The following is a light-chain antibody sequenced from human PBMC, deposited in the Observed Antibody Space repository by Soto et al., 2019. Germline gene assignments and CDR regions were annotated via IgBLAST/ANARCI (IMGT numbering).Light chain of an antibody. Sequence: DIQMTQSPSTLSASVGDRVTITCRASQSIGSGLAWYQQKPGKAPKLLTYKASTLESGVPLRFSGSGSGTEFTLTITSLQPDDFATYYCQQYDFYWTFGQGTKVEIK. J-gene: IGKJ1*01. V-gene: IGKV1-5*03. CDR3: QQYDFYWT. CDR2: KAS. CDR1: QSIGSG.